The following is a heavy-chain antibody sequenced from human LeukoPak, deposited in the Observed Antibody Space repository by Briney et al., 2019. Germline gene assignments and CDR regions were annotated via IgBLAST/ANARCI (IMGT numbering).Heavy chain of an antibody. Sequence: SVKVSCKAFGGTFSSYAISWVRQAPGQGLEWMGGIIPIFGTANYAQKFQGRVTITTDESTSTAYMELSSLRPEDTAVYYCARSVVVPAAIQSGRYYYYYMDVWGKGTTVTVSS. J-gene: IGHJ6*03. CDR2: IIPIFGTA. D-gene: IGHD2-2*01. CDR3: ARSVVVPAAIQSGRYYYYYMDV. CDR1: GGTFSSYA. V-gene: IGHV1-69*05.